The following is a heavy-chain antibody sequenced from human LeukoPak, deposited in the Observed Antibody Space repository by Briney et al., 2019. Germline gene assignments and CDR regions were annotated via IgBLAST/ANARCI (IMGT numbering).Heavy chain of an antibody. CDR3: AKDRLTQPETFDY. J-gene: IGHJ4*02. CDR2: ISGSGGST. V-gene: IGHV3-23*01. Sequence: GGSLRLSCAASGFTFSDYYMSWIRQAPGKGLEWVSAISGSGGSTYYADSVKGRFTISRDNSKNTLYLQMNSLRAEDTAVYYCAKDRLTQPETFDYWGQGALVTVSS. CDR1: GFTFSDYY. D-gene: IGHD5-18*01.